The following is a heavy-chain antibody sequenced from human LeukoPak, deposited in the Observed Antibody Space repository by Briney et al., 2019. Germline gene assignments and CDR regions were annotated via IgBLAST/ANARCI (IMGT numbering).Heavy chain of an antibody. CDR1: GFTFSSYW. J-gene: IGHJ4*02. Sequence: GGSLRLSCAASGFTFSSYWMSWVRQAPGKGLEWVSSISSSSSYIYYADSVKGRFTISRDNAKNSLYLQMNSLRAEDTAVYYCASPPPHGYDSSGYYYWGQGTLVTVSS. CDR3: ASPPPHGYDSSGYYY. D-gene: IGHD3-22*01. V-gene: IGHV3-21*01. CDR2: ISSSSSYI.